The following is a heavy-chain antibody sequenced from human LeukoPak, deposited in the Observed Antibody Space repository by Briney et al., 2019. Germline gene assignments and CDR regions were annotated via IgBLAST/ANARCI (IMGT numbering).Heavy chain of an antibody. CDR3: ARAHCGGDCYPFDY. Sequence: SVKVSCKASGGTFSSYAISWVRQAPGQGLEWMGRIIPILGIANYAQKFQGRVTITADKSTSTAYMELSSLRSEDTAVYYCARAHCGGDCYPFDYWGQGTLVTVSS. CDR1: GGTFSSYA. CDR2: IIPILGIA. V-gene: IGHV1-69*04. D-gene: IGHD2-21*02. J-gene: IGHJ4*02.